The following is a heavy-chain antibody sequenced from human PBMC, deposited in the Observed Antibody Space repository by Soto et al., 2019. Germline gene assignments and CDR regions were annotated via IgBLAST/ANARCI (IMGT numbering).Heavy chain of an antibody. CDR3: AKDEYAPSATWYYYGMDV. V-gene: IGHV3-23*01. CDR1: GFTFSSYA. Sequence: EVQLLESGGGLVQPGGSLRLSCAASGFTFSSYAMSWVRQAPGKGLEWVSAISGSGGSTYYADSVKGRFTISRDNSKNTLYLKMNSLRAEDTAVYYCAKDEYAPSATWYYYGMDVWGQGTTVTVSS. J-gene: IGHJ6*02. CDR2: ISGSGGST. D-gene: IGHD2-2*01.